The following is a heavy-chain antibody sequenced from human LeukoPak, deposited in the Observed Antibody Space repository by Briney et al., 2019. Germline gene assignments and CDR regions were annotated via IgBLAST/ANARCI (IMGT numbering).Heavy chain of an antibody. V-gene: IGHV1-2*02. CDR1: GYTFSGYY. J-gene: IGHJ4*02. CDR3: ARVKVRYSYGYILDY. D-gene: IGHD5-18*01. Sequence: GASVKVSCKASGYTFSGYYLHWVRQAPGQGLEWMGWINPNSGGTNSAQKFQGRVTMTRDTSIITAYMELSRLRSDDTAVYYCARVKVRYSYGYILDYWGQGTLVTVSS. CDR2: INPNSGGT.